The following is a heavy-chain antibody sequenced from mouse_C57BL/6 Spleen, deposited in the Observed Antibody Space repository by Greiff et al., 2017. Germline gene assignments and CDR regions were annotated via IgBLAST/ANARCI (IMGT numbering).Heavy chain of an antibody. J-gene: IGHJ2*01. CDR3: ARYIFYDYDWDY. V-gene: IGHV1-55*01. D-gene: IGHD2-4*01. CDR1: GYTFTSYW. Sequence: VQLQQPGAELVKPGASVKMSCKASGYTFTSYWITWVKQRPGQGLEWIGDIYPGSGSTNYNEKFKSKATLTVDTSSSTAYMQLSSLTSEDSAVYYCARYIFYDYDWDYWGQGTTLTVSS. CDR2: IYPGSGST.